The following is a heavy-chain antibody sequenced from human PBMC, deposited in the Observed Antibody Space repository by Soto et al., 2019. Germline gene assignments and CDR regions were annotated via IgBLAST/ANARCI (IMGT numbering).Heavy chain of an antibody. CDR2: INPNGGST. J-gene: IGHJ4*02. Sequence: QVQLVQSGAEVKNPGASVKVSCKASGYTFTSFYIHWVRQAPGQGLEWMSIINPNGGSTNYAQNLQGRVTLTMDTSTNTVYMELSSLRSEDTDVYYCARGLTSGDYWGQGTLVTVSS. CDR1: GYTFTSFY. CDR3: ARGLTSGDY. V-gene: IGHV1-46*01.